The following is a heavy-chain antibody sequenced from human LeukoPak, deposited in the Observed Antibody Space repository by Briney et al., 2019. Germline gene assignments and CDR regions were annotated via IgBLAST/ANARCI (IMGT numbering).Heavy chain of an antibody. Sequence: PGGSLRLSCAASGFTFSTCWMHWVRQAPGKGLVWLSRISSDGSSTNYADSVKGRFTISRDNAKNTLYLQMNSLRAEDTAVYYCARDYGEGGYYFDYWGQGTLVTVSS. V-gene: IGHV3-74*01. J-gene: IGHJ4*02. CDR1: GFTFSTCW. CDR2: ISSDGSST. CDR3: ARDYGEGGYYFDY. D-gene: IGHD4-17*01.